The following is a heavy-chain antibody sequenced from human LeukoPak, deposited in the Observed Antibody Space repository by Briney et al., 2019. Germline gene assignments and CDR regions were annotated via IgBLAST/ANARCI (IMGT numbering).Heavy chain of an antibody. J-gene: IGHJ5*02. D-gene: IGHD4-11*01. CDR2: ISPYNGNT. CDR3: ARDLHAGRSFDP. CDR1: GYTFPTYG. V-gene: IGHV1-18*01. Sequence: ASVKVSCKTSGYTFPTYGIYWVRQAPGQGLEWMGWISPYNGNTNYAQKFQGRVTMTSKTSINTAYMELSSLRSEDTAVYYCARDLHAGRSFDPWGQGTLVTVSS.